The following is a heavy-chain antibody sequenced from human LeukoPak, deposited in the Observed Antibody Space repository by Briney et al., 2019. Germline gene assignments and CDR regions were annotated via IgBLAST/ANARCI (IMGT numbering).Heavy chain of an antibody. D-gene: IGHD1-1*01. Sequence: AASVKVSCKASGYTFTSYDINWVRQATGQGLEWMGWVDPNSGGPNLAQRFQGRVTMTRDTSITTAYMELLILTSDDTAVYYCARDRKATPNWELDYWGQGTLVTVSS. CDR1: GYTFTSYD. CDR2: VDPNSGGP. CDR3: ARDRKATPNWELDY. V-gene: IGHV1-2*02. J-gene: IGHJ4*02.